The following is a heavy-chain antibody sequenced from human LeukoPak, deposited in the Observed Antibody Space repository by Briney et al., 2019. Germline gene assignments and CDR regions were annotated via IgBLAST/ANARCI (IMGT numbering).Heavy chain of an antibody. CDR1: GFLFNSYG. Sequence: PGGSLRLSCAASGFLFNSYGMHWVRQAPGKGLEWVAFIRHDGTKAYYADSVKGRFTISRDNDKKTLDLQMTGLRAEDTAIYYCANTYLGWGQGALVSVSS. V-gene: IGHV3-30*02. CDR3: ANTYLG. D-gene: IGHD3-16*01. J-gene: IGHJ4*02. CDR2: IRHDGTKA.